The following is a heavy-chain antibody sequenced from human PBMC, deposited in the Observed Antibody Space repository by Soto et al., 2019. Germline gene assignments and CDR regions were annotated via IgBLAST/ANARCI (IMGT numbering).Heavy chain of an antibody. J-gene: IGHJ5*02. CDR1: GYTFTSYA. Sequence: ASVKVSCKASGYTFTSYAMHWVRQAPGQRLEWMGWINAGNGNTKYSQKFQGRVTITRDTSASTAYMELSSLRSEDTAVYYCARDLGGYCTNGVCLGWFDPWGQGTLVTVSS. CDR2: INAGNGNT. CDR3: ARDLGGYCTNGVCLGWFDP. V-gene: IGHV1-3*01. D-gene: IGHD2-8*01.